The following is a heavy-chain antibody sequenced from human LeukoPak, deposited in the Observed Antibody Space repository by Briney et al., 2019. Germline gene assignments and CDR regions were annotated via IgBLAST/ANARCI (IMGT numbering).Heavy chain of an antibody. CDR1: RFTFNNYA. CDR3: ARARYCSSTSCYIDY. D-gene: IGHD2-2*02. Sequence: GGSLRLSXTASRFTFNNYAVSWVRQAPGKGLEWVSGLSGGGDSEYYADSVKGRFTISRDNAKNTLYLQMNSLRVEDTAVYYCARARYCSSTSCYIDYWGQGTLVTVSS. V-gene: IGHV3-23*01. J-gene: IGHJ4*02. CDR2: LSGGGDSE.